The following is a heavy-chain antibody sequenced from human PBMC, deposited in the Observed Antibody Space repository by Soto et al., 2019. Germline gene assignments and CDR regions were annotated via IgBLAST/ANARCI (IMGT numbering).Heavy chain of an antibody. CDR3: ARGLSRYDFWSGYDQGGNWFDP. Sequence: QVQLQESGPGLVKPSQTLSLTCTVSGGSISSGGYYWSWIRQHPGKGLEWIGYIYYSGSTYYNPSLKRRVTISVDTCKNQFSLKLSSVTAADTAVYYCARGLSRYDFWSGYDQGGNWFDPWGQGTLVTVSS. J-gene: IGHJ5*02. D-gene: IGHD3-3*01. CDR1: GGSISSGGYY. V-gene: IGHV4-31*03. CDR2: IYYSGST.